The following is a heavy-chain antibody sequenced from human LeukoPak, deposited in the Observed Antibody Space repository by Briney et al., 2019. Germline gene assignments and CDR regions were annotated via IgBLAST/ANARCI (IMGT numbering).Heavy chain of an antibody. CDR3: ARDPPLYSSSWYFDY. J-gene: IGHJ4*02. D-gene: IGHD6-13*01. CDR1: GYTFTSYD. V-gene: IGHV1-8*01. CDR2: MNPNSGNT. Sequence: ASVKVSCKASGYTFTSYDINWVRQATGQGLEWMGWMNPNSGNTGYAQKFQGRVTMTRNTSISTAYMELSSLRSEDTAVYYCARDPPLYSSSWYFDYWGKGTLVTVSS.